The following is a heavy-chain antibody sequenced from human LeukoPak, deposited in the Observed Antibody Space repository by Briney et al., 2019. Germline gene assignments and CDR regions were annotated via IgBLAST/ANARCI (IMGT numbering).Heavy chain of an antibody. V-gene: IGHV3-48*01. CDR2: ISDSSYTI. J-gene: IGHJ4*02. Sequence: LAGGSLRLSCAASGFTFSSYSMNWVRQAPGKGLEWVSYISDSSYTIYYADSVKGRFTISRDNAKNSLYLQMNSLRAEDTAVYYCAGDPTSAAIDYWGQGTLVTVSS. CDR1: GFTFSSYS. CDR3: AGDPTSAAIDY. D-gene: IGHD6-13*01.